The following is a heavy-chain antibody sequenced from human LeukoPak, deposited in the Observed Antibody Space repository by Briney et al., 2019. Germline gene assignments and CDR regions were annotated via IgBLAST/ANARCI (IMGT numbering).Heavy chain of an antibody. CDR2: MYAGGNA. V-gene: IGHV3-66*01. D-gene: IGHD4-23*01. Sequence: GGSLRLSCAASGLTVRSNYMSWVRQTPGKGLEWVSVMYAGGNAYYADSVRGRFTTSRDNSKNTLYLQMSSLRAEDTAVYYCAREGSTDVTPALFDYWGQGTLVSVSS. CDR3: AREGSTDVTPALFDY. J-gene: IGHJ4*02. CDR1: GLTVRSNY.